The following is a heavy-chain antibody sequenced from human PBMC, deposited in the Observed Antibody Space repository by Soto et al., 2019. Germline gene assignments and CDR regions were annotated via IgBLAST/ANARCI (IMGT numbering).Heavy chain of an antibody. CDR1: GYSFTSYW. J-gene: IGHJ3*02. CDR2: IDPSDSYT. D-gene: IGHD1-7*01. CDR3: GRHWRNCNAFDR. V-gene: IGHV5-10-1*01. Sequence: PGASLKITCKRSGYSFTSYWISWVRQIPGKGLEWLGRIDPSDSYTNYSPSFQGHVTISADKSISTAYLQWSSLKASDTAMYYCGRHWRNCNAFDRLHQGTRVAVAS.